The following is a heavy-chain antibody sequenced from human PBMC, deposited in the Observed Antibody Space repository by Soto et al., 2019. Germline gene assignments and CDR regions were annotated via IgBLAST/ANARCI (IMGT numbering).Heavy chain of an antibody. D-gene: IGHD3-10*01. CDR1: GYTFTSYD. CDR2: MNPNSGNT. V-gene: IGHV1-8*01. J-gene: IGHJ6*02. Sequence: ASVKVSCKASGYTFTSYDINWVRQATGQGLEWMGWMNPNSGNTGYAQKFQGRVTMTRNTSISTAYMELSSLRSEDTAVYYCARGGRSVRGVITKAYYYYGMDVWGQGTTVTVSS. CDR3: ARGGRSVRGVITKAYYYYGMDV.